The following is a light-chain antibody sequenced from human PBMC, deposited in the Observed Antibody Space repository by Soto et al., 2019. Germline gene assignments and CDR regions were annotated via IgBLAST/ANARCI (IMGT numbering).Light chain of an antibody. Sequence: DIQMTQSPYTLSPSVGDRVSITCRASQSISGWLAWYQQKPEKAPKLLIYDASSLESGVPSRFSGSGSGTEFSLTISRLQPDDFATYYCQQYNSYSVNAFGQGTKLEIK. CDR2: DAS. V-gene: IGKV1-5*01. CDR1: QSISGW. CDR3: QQYNSYSVNA. J-gene: IGKJ2*01.